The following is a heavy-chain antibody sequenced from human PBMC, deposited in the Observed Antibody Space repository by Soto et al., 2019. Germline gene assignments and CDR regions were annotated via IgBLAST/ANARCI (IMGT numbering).Heavy chain of an antibody. CDR3: AREGYSRSWYGRLYYYGMDV. J-gene: IGHJ6*02. D-gene: IGHD6-13*01. Sequence: GGSLRLSCAASGFTFSSYWMHWVRQAPGKGLVWVSRINSDGSSTSYADSVKGRFTISRDNAKNTLYLQMNSLRAEDTAVYYCAREGYSRSWYGRLYYYGMDVWGQGTTVTVSS. CDR2: INSDGSST. CDR1: GFTFSSYW. V-gene: IGHV3-74*01.